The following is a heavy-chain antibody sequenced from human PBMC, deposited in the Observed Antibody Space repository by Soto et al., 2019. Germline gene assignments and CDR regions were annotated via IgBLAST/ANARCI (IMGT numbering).Heavy chain of an antibody. D-gene: IGHD3-9*01. CDR1: GGTFSSYT. V-gene: IGHV1-69*02. Sequence: QVQLVQSGAEVKKPGSSVKVSCKASGGTFSSYTISWVRQAPGQGLEWMGRIIPILGIANYAQKFQGRVTITADKSTSTVYMELSSLRSEDTAVYYCARAYYDILTGFYYYYMDVWGKGTTVTVSS. CDR3: ARAYYDILTGFYYYYMDV. CDR2: IIPILGIA. J-gene: IGHJ6*03.